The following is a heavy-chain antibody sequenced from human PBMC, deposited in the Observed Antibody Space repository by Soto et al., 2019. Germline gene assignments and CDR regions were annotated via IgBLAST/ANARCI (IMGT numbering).Heavy chain of an antibody. CDR1: GFTFSTYA. Sequence: QVYLVESGGGVVQPGRSLRLSCAASGFTFSTYAMHWVRQAPGKGLEWVAVISYDVRDKYYADSVKGRFTISRDNSKNTLYLEINSLRAEDTAVYYCARDFVATTWMDVWGQGTTVTVSS. V-gene: IGHV3-30*04. J-gene: IGHJ6*02. D-gene: IGHD4-4*01. CDR2: ISYDVRDK. CDR3: ARDFVATTWMDV.